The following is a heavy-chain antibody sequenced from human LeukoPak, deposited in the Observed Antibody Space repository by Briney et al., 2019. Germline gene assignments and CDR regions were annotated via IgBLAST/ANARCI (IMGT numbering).Heavy chain of an antibody. J-gene: IGHJ4*02. D-gene: IGHD3-22*01. Sequence: SWXXGRXXXGTGLXXXGYIYHSGSTYYNPSLKSRVTISVDMSKNQFSLKLSSVTAADTAVYYCASLYYYDSSGYFDYWGQGTLVTVSS. CDR3: ASLYYYDSSGYFDY. V-gene: IGHV4-30-2*01. CDR2: IYHSGST. CDR1: S.